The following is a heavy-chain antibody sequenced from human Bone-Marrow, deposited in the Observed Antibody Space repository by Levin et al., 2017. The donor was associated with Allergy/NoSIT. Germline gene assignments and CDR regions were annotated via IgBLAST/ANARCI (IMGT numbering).Heavy chain of an antibody. CDR1: GGSISSYY. V-gene: IGHV4-59*01. Sequence: SETLSLTFTVSGGSISSYYWSWIRQPPGKGLEWIGYIYYSGSTNYNPSLKSRVTISVDTSKNQFSLKLSSVTAADTAVYYCAKTCSGGSCYRGSFDPWGQGTLVTVSS. J-gene: IGHJ5*02. CDR2: IYYSGST. D-gene: IGHD2-15*01. CDR3: AKTCSGGSCYRGSFDP.